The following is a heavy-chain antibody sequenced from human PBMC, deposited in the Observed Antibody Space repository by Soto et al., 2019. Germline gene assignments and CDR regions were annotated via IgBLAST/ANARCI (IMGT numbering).Heavy chain of an antibody. Sequence: GGSLRLSCAASGFTFSSYAMHWVRQAPGKGLEWVAVISYDGSNKYYADSVKGRFTISRDNSKNTLYLQMNSLRAEDTAVYYCARDYSGDSRTWYYFDYWGQGTLVTVSS. J-gene: IGHJ4*02. CDR2: ISYDGSNK. D-gene: IGHD6-13*01. CDR3: ARDYSGDSRTWYYFDY. CDR1: GFTFSSYA. V-gene: IGHV3-30-3*01.